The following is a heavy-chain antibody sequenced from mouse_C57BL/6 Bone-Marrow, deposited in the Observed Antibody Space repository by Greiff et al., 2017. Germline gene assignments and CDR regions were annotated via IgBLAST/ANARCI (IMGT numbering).Heavy chain of an antibody. CDR1: GYTFTDYY. V-gene: IGHV1-77*01. Sequence: QVQLQQSGAELVKPGASVKISCKASGYTFTDYYINWVKQRPGQGLEWIGKIGPGSGSTYYNEKFKGKATLTADKSSSTAYMQLSSLTCEDSADYLGARRVTTVVADYYYAMDYWGQGTSVTVSS. D-gene: IGHD1-1*01. CDR3: ARRVTTVVADYYYAMDY. CDR2: IGPGSGST. J-gene: IGHJ4*01.